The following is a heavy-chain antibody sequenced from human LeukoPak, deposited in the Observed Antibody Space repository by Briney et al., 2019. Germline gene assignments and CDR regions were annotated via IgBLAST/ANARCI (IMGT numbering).Heavy chain of an antibody. D-gene: IGHD3-22*01. V-gene: IGHV6-1*01. CDR3: ATPDSSGYYYLY. CDR2: TYYRSKWYN. CDR1: GDSVSSNSAA. Sequence: SETLSLTCAISGDSVSSNSAAWNWIRQSPSRGLEWLGRTYYRSKWYNDYAVSVKSRITINPDTSKNQFSLKLSSVTAADTAVXXXATPDSSGYYYLYWGQGTLVTVSS. J-gene: IGHJ4*02.